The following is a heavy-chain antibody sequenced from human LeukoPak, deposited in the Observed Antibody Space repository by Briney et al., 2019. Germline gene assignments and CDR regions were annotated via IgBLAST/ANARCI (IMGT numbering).Heavy chain of an antibody. V-gene: IGHV3-9*01. CDR2: ISWNSGSI. D-gene: IGHD6-19*01. Sequence: GGSLRLSCAASGFTFDDYAMHWVRQAPGKGLEWVSGISWNSGSIGYADSVKGRFTISRDNAKNSLYLQMNSLRAEDTAVYYCGSSGWSRRLGFDYWGQGTLVTVSS. J-gene: IGHJ4*02. CDR3: GSSGWSRRLGFDY. CDR1: GFTFDDYA.